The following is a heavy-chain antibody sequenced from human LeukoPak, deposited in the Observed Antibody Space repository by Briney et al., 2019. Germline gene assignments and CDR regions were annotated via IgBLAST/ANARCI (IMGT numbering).Heavy chain of an antibody. D-gene: IGHD3-22*01. CDR1: GFTVSSNY. Sequence: GGSLRLSCAASGFTVSSNYMSWVRQAPGKGLEWVSGISGSGASTYFADSVKGRFTISRDNSKNTLYLQMNSLRAEDTAVYYCAKDKFSVTMIVADYWGQGTLVTVSS. V-gene: IGHV3-23*01. CDR2: ISGSGAST. CDR3: AKDKFSVTMIVADY. J-gene: IGHJ4*02.